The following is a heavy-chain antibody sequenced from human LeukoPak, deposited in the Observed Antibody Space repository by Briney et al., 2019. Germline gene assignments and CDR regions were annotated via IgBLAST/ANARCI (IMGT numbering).Heavy chain of an antibody. D-gene: IGHD3-22*01. J-gene: IGHJ4*02. Sequence: GRSLRLSCAASGFSFDDYAMHWVRQAPGKGLEWVAGISWNSGSMDYVDSVKGRFTISRDNAKNSVDLQMNNVRAEDKAVYYCAKDIGSLTYWYDDRNYSGALDYWGRGTLVTVSS. CDR3: AKDIGSLTYWYDDRNYSGALDY. CDR2: ISWNSGSM. V-gene: IGHV3-9*01. CDR1: GFSFDDYA.